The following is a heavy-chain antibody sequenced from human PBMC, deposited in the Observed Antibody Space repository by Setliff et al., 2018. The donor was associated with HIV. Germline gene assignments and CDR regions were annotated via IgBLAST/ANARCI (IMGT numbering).Heavy chain of an antibody. J-gene: IGHJ3*02. CDR1: GYSISSGYY. CDR2: IYHSGST. CDR3: ARPSLYYGSGSDAFDI. D-gene: IGHD3-10*01. Sequence: PSETLSLTCAVPGYSISSGYYWGWIRQPPGKGLEWIGSIYHSGSTYYNPSPKSRVTISVDTSKNQFSLKLSSVTAADTAVYYCARPSLYYGSGSDAFDIWGQGTMVTVSS. V-gene: IGHV4-38-2*01.